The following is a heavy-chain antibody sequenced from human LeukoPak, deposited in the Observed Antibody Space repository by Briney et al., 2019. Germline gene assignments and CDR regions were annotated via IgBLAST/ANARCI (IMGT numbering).Heavy chain of an antibody. CDR3: ARDLVRGQLPAPNWFDP. CDR2: INAGNGNT. CDR1: GYTFTSYA. Sequence: ASVKVSCKASGYTFTSYAMHWVRQAPGQWLEWMGWINAGNGNTKYSQKFQGRVTITRDTSASTAYMELSSLRSEDTAVYYCARDLVRGQLPAPNWFDPWGQGTLVTVSS. J-gene: IGHJ5*02. V-gene: IGHV1-3*01. D-gene: IGHD2-2*01.